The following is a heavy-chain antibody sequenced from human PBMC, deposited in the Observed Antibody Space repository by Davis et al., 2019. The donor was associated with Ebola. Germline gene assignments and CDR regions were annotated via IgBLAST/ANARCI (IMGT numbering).Heavy chain of an antibody. CDR2: ISSSSSYT. D-gene: IGHD6-6*01. CDR1: GFTFSDYY. Sequence: PGGSLRLSCAASGFTFSDYYMSWIRQAPGKGLEWVSYISSSSSYTNYADSVKGRFTISRDNAKNSLYLQMNSLRAEDTAVYYCARVSSIAARGGAFDIWGQGTMVTVSS. V-gene: IGHV3-11*06. CDR3: ARVSSIAARGGAFDI. J-gene: IGHJ3*02.